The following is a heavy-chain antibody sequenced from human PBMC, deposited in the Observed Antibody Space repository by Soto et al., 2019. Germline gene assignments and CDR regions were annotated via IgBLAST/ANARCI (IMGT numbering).Heavy chain of an antibody. CDR3: ARVSSRPPGVDY. CDR2: IYYSGST. V-gene: IGHV4-31*03. D-gene: IGHD6-13*01. CDR1: GGSIRSGGYY. Sequence: SETLSLTCTVSGGSIRSGGYYWIWILHHPGKGLEWIGYIYYSGSTYYNPSLKSRVTISVDTSKNQFSLKLSSVTAADTAVYYCARVSSRPPGVDYWGQGTLVTVSS. J-gene: IGHJ4*02.